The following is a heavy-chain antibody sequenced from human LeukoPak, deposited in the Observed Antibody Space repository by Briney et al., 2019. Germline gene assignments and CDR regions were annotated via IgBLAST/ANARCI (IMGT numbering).Heavy chain of an antibody. CDR2: IYHSGST. V-gene: IGHV4-38-2*02. Sequence: SETLSLTCTVSGYYISSGYYWGWIRQPPGKGLEWIRSIYHSGSTYCNPSLKSRVTISVDTSKNQFSLKLSSVTAADTAVYYCASHRAAPLNIDYWGQGTLVTVSS. D-gene: IGHD6-13*01. J-gene: IGHJ4*02. CDR3: ASHRAAPLNIDY. CDR1: GYYISSGYY.